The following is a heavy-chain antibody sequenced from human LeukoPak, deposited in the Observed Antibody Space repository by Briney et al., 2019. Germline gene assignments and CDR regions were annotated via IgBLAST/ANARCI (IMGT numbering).Heavy chain of an antibody. Sequence: SETLSLTCTVSGGSISSYYWSWIRQPPGKGLEWIGYIYHSGSTYYNPSLKSRATISVDRSKNQFSLKLSSVTAADTAVYYCALISSGSYYIDYWGQGTLVTVSS. J-gene: IGHJ4*02. CDR1: GGSISSYY. CDR2: IYHSGST. D-gene: IGHD3-10*01. CDR3: ALISSGSYYIDY. V-gene: IGHV4-59*04.